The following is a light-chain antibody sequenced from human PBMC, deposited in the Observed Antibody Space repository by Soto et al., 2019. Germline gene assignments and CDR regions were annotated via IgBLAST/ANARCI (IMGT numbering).Light chain of an antibody. J-gene: IGKJ4*01. CDR1: QTVDSY. CDR3: QHRSHWPPRT. Sequence: EIVLRQSPDTLSLSPGERATLSCRASQTVDSYLVWYQQKPGQAPRLLIYDASIRATGIPARFTGSGSGTDFTLIISSLEPEDFAVYYCQHRSHWPPRTFGGGTKVEI. CDR2: DAS. V-gene: IGKV3-11*01.